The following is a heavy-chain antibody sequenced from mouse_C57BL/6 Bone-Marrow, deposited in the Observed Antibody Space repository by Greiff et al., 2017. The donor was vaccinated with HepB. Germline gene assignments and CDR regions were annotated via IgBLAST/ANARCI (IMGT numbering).Heavy chain of an antibody. V-gene: IGHV1-54*01. J-gene: IGHJ4*01. CDR3: ARRGDYYGYAMDY. D-gene: IGHD1-1*01. CDR2: INPGSGGT. CDR1: GYAFTNYL. Sequence: VQLQQSGAELVRPGTSVKVSCKASGYAFTNYLIEWVKQRPGQGLEWIGVINPGSGGTNYNEKFKGKATLTADKSSSTAYMQLSSLTSEDSAVYFCARRGDYYGYAMDYWGQGTSVTVSS.